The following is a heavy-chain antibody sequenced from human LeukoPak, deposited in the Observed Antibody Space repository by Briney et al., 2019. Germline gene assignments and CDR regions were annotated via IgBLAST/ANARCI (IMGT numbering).Heavy chain of an antibody. D-gene: IGHD6-19*01. Sequence: GASVKVSCKASGYAFTGYYMHWVRQAPGQGLEWMGWINPNSGGPNFAQKFQGRVTMTRDTSISTAYMELRRLKSDDTAVYYCARGADSSGWYDYWGQGTLVTVSS. CDR3: ARGADSSGWYDY. CDR2: INPNSGGP. J-gene: IGHJ4*02. CDR1: GYAFTGYY. V-gene: IGHV1-2*02.